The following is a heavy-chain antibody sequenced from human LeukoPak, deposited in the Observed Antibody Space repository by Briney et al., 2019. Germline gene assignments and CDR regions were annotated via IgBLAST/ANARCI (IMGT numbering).Heavy chain of an antibody. D-gene: IGHD3-22*01. CDR3: ARTQYYYDSSGYSLYYYYYYMDV. Sequence: ASVTVSFTSSAYTFTIYGISWVRQAPGQGLEWMGWISAYNGNTNYAQKLQGRVTMTTDTSTSTAYMELRSLRSDDTAVYYCARTQYYYDSSGYSLYYYYYYMDVWGKGTTVTVSS. CDR2: ISAYNGNT. V-gene: IGHV1-18*01. CDR1: AYTFTIYG. J-gene: IGHJ6*03.